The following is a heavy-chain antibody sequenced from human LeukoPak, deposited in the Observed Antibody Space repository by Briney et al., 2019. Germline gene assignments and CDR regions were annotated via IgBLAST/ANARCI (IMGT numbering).Heavy chain of an antibody. CDR2: MHTSGGT. CDR3: ARGGDYGDYVSLFDY. D-gene: IGHD4-17*01. CDR1: GDSISSGSYY. J-gene: IGHJ4*02. V-gene: IGHV4-61*02. Sequence: SETLSLTCTVSGDSISSGSYYWSWIRQPAGKGLEWIGRMHTSGGTDYNPSLKSRVTISVDTSKNQFSLKLSSVTAADTAVYYCARGGDYGDYVSLFDYWGQGTLVTVSS.